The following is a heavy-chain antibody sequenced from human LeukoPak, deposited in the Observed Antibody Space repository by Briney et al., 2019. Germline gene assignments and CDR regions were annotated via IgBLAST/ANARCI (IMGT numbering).Heavy chain of an antibody. CDR2: IYHSGST. V-gene: IGHV4-38-2*02. D-gene: IGHD6-13*01. J-gene: IGHJ5*02. CDR3: ARRPIAAAGTPLPIVYGP. Sequence: SETLSLTCTVSGYSISSGYYWDWIRQPPGKGLEWIGSIYHSGSTYYNPSLKSRVTISVDTSKNQFSLKLSSVTAADTAVYYCARRPIAAAGTPLPIVYGPWGQGTLVTVSS. CDR1: GYSISSGYY.